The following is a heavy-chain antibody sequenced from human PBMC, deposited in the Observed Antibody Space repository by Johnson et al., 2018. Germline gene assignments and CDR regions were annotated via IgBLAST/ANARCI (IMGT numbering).Heavy chain of an antibody. D-gene: IGHD4-17*01. CDR2: ISDDGSNK. CDR3: ARAPGGDYLAEYFQH. J-gene: IGHJ1*01. CDR1: GFTFSSYA. Sequence: QVQLVQSGGRVVQPGRSLRLSCSASGFTFSSYAMHWVRQTPGKGLEWVAVISDDGSNKFYAESVTGRFTISRDNSKYTVYLQMPSLKAEDTAVFYCARAPGGDYLAEYFQHWGQGTLVTVSS. V-gene: IGHV3-30-3*01.